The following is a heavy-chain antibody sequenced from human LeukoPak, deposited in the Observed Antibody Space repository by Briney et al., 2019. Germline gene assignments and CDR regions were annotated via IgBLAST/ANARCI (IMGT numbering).Heavy chain of an antibody. Sequence: GGSLRLSCAASGFSFSSYWMIWVRQAPGKGLEWVANIKQDGSEKYYVDSVKGRFTISRDNSKNTLYLQMNSLRPEDTAVYYCAKDTGRRIFGVAYDAFDIWGQGTVVTVSS. CDR1: GFSFSSYW. J-gene: IGHJ3*02. D-gene: IGHD3-3*01. V-gene: IGHV3-7*01. CDR2: IKQDGSEK. CDR3: AKDTGRRIFGVAYDAFDI.